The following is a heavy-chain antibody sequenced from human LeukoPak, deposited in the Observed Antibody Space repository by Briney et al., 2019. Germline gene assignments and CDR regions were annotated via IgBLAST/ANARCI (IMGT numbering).Heavy chain of an antibody. CDR2: IKQDGSEK. V-gene: IGHV3-7*01. CDR3: ARQLTPERYCSSTSCYMDY. Sequence: PGGSLRLSCAASGFTFSSYWMSWVRQAPGKGLEWVANIKQDGSEKYYVDSVKGRFTISRDNAKNSLYLQMNSLRAEDTAVYYCARQLTPERYCSSTSCYMDYWGQGTLVTVSS. CDR1: GFTFSSYW. J-gene: IGHJ4*02. D-gene: IGHD2-2*02.